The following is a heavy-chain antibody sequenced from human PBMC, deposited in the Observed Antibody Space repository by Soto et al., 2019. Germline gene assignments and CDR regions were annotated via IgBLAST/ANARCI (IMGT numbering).Heavy chain of an antibody. CDR3: AREFGWSYYDSSGYYFDY. Sequence: GSLRLSCAASGFTFSSYSMNWVRQAPGKGLEWVSSISSSSSYIYYADSVKGRFTISRDNAKNSLYLQMNSLRAEDTAVYYCAREFGWSYYDSSGYYFDYWGQGTLVTVSS. CDR1: GFTFSSYS. J-gene: IGHJ4*02. D-gene: IGHD3-22*01. V-gene: IGHV3-21*01. CDR2: ISSSSSYI.